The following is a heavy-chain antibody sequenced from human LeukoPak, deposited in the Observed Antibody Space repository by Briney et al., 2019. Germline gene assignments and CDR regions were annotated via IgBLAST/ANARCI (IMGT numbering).Heavy chain of an antibody. V-gene: IGHV3-30*04. D-gene: IGHD3-10*01. CDR1: GFTFSGNA. Sequence: GGSLRLSCAASGFTFSGNAMHWVRQAPGKGLEWVALISFDGRNKYYADSVKGRFTISRDNSKNTLYLKVNSLRTGDMAVYYCASLAGSYLDDYYGMDVWGQGTTVIVSS. CDR2: ISFDGRNK. J-gene: IGHJ6*01. CDR3: ASLAGSYLDDYYGMDV.